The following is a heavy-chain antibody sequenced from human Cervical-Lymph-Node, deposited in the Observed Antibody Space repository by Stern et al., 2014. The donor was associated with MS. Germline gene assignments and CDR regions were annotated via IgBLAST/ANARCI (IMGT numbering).Heavy chain of an antibody. J-gene: IGHJ6*02. Sequence: QVQLQESGSGLVKPSQTLSLTCAVSGASISIGGFSWSWIRQPPGKGLEWIGFIYHSGNTYYNPSLKSRVTISIDRSKNHFSPRLNSVTAADTAVYYCARSSDYGDYGANYYGMDVWGQGTTVTVSS. V-gene: IGHV4-30-2*01. CDR1: GASISIGGFS. CDR3: ARSSDYGDYGANYYGMDV. CDR2: IYHSGNT. D-gene: IGHD4-17*01.